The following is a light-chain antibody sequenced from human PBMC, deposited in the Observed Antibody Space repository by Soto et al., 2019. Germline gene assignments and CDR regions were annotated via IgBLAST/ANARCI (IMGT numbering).Light chain of an antibody. V-gene: IGLV1-44*01. CDR2: TNT. CDR3: ESRDESLNGPV. J-gene: IGLJ1*01. CDR1: SSNVGGNP. Sequence: SFLTHPPSASGTPGDIFTISCSGSSSNVGGNPVNWYQHVPTTAPKLLIYTNTQRPSGVHDRFSGSKSGTSASLAISGIKYEDEADYYCESRDESLNGPVFGTGTKV.